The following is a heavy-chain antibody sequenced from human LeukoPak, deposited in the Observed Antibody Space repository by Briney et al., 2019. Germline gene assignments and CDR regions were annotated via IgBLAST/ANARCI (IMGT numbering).Heavy chain of an antibody. J-gene: IGHJ4*02. Sequence: GGSLRLSWAASGFTVSSNYMSWVRQAPGKELEWVSVIYSGGSTYYADSVKGRFTISRDNSKNTVYLQMDSLRAEDTAVYYCARGDGYNYWDYWGQGTLVTVSS. D-gene: IGHD5-24*01. CDR1: GFTVSSNY. CDR2: IYSGGST. CDR3: ARGDGYNYWDY. V-gene: IGHV3-53*01.